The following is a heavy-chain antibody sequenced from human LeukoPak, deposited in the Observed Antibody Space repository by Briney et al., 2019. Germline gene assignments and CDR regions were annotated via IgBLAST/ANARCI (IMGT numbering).Heavy chain of an antibody. CDR2: ISAYNGNT. J-gene: IGHJ4*02. D-gene: IGHD3-22*01. Sequence: VASVTVSCTASGYTFTSYGISWVRQAPGQGLEWMGWISAYNGNTNYAQKLQGRVTMTTDTSTSTAYMELRSLRSDDTAVYYCASYTYYYDSSGLPDYWGQGTLVTVSS. V-gene: IGHV1-18*01. CDR1: GYTFTSYG. CDR3: ASYTYYYDSSGLPDY.